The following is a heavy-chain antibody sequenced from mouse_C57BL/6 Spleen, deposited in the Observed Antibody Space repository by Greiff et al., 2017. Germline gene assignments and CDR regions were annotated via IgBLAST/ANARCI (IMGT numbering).Heavy chain of an antibody. CDR2: IDPSDSYP. J-gene: IGHJ4*01. CDR3: AREEPSYYTRDY. V-gene: IGHV1-69*01. CDR1: GYTFTSYW. Sequence: QVQLQQPGAELVMPGASVKLSCKASGYTFTSYWMHWVKQRPGQGLEWIGEIDPSDSYPNSNQKFKGKSTLTVDKSSSTAYMQLSSLTSEDSAVYYSAREEPSYYTRDYWGQGTSVTVSS.